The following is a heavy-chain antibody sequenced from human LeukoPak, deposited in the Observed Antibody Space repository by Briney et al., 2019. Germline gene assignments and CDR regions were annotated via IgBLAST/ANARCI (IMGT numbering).Heavy chain of an antibody. CDR3: VRDGQGPTPPDY. CDR2: ISTDGSRP. CDR1: GFTLSSHW. D-gene: IGHD2-15*01. J-gene: IGHJ4*02. Sequence: GGSLRLSCAASGFTLSSHWMHWVRQAPGKGLVWVSGISTDGSRPRYADSVNGRFTISRDNAKNTLYLQMNSLRAEDTAVYFCVRDGQGPTPPDYWGQGTLVTVSS. V-gene: IGHV3-74*01.